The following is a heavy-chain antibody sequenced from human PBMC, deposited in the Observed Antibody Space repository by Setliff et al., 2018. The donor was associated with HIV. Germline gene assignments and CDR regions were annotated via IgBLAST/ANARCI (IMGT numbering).Heavy chain of an antibody. CDR1: GYTFTSHT. CDR2: INGGNGNT. Sequence: ASVKVSCKAAGYTFTSHTFHWLRQAPGQRLEWMGWINGGNGNTKYSQKFQGRVTISRDTSASTLYVELSSLTSEDTAIYYCARGYYNSGNYFEYWGQGTLVTVSS. V-gene: IGHV1-3*01. J-gene: IGHJ4*02. CDR3: ARGYYNSGNYFEY. D-gene: IGHD3-10*01.